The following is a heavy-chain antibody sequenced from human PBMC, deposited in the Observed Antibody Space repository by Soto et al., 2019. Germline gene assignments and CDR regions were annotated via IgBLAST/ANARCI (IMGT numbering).Heavy chain of an antibody. CDR2: IYYTGAT. J-gene: IGHJ3*02. Sequence: SETLSLTCTVSGGSVSSGDYQWTWIRQPPGKGLEWIGHIYYTGATYYNPSLKTRLTISLDTSKNQVSLSLNSVTAADTAVYYCARDQGNSLDIWGQETMVTVSS. CDR3: ARDQGNSLDI. V-gene: IGHV4-30-4*01. CDR1: GGSVSSGDYQ.